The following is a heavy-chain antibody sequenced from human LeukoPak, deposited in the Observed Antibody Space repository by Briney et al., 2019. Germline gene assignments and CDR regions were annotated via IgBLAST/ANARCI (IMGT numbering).Heavy chain of an antibody. CDR1: GFTFSSYG. CDR2: ISYDGSNK. D-gene: IGHD5-24*01. CDR3: ARALSDGEMATFDY. V-gene: IGHV3-30*19. J-gene: IGHJ4*02. Sequence: GGSLRLSCAASGFTFSSYGMHWVRQAPGKGLEWVAVISYDGSNKYYADSVKGRFTISRDNSKNTLYLQMNSLRAEDTAVYYCARALSDGEMATFDYWGQGALVTVSS.